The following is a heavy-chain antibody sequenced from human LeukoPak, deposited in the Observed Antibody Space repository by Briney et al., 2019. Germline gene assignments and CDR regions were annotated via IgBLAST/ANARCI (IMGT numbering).Heavy chain of an antibody. D-gene: IGHD2-15*01. J-gene: IGHJ4*02. CDR3: AKGKGSSSSSIDW. V-gene: IGHV3-23*01. CDR1: GFTFNTYA. CDR2: ISDSGGST. Sequence: GGSLRLSCAASGFTFNTYAMNWVRQAPGKGLEWVSAISDSGGSTYYADSVRGRFTISRDNSKNTVYLQIHRLRAEDTAVYYCAKGKGSSSSSIDWWGQGTLVTVSS.